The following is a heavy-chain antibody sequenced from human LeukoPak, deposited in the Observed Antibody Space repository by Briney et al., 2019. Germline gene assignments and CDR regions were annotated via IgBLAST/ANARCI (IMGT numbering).Heavy chain of an antibody. Sequence: PSETLSLTCTVSGGSISSYYWSWIRQPPGKGLEWIGYIYYSGSTNYNPSLKSRVTISVDTSKNQFSLKLSPVTAADTAVYYCARDSGYSSSWFLNWFDPWGQGTLVTVSS. CDR2: IYYSGST. CDR1: GGSISSYY. J-gene: IGHJ5*02. CDR3: ARDSGYSSSWFLNWFDP. D-gene: IGHD6-13*01. V-gene: IGHV4-59*01.